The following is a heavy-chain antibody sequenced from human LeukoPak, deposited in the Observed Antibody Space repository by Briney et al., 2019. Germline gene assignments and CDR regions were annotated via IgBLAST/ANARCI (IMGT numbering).Heavy chain of an antibody. Sequence: GGSLRLSCAASGFTFSSYAMTWVRQAPGKGLEGVSGISGSGDTTYYADSVKGRFTISRDNSKNTLYVQLNSLRAEDTAVYYCASIAVTTTYYYYGMDVWGQGTTVTVSS. CDR2: ISGSGDTT. J-gene: IGHJ6*02. D-gene: IGHD4-17*01. CDR1: GFTFSSYA. V-gene: IGHV3-23*01. CDR3: ASIAVTTTYYYYGMDV.